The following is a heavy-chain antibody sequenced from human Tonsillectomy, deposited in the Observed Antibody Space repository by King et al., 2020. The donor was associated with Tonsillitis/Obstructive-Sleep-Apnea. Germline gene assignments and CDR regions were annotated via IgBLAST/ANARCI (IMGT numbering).Heavy chain of an antibody. J-gene: IGHJ4*02. CDR1: GYTFTTFY. CDR3: ARDSAGWFIY. CDR2: INPSGGTT. D-gene: IGHD6-19*01. Sequence: QLVQSGAEVKKPGASVKVSCKASGYTFTTFYMHWVRQAPGQGLEWMGMINPSGGTTSFTQKFQGRVTITRDTSTSTVYMELSSLTSEDTAVYYCARDSAGWFIYWGQGTLVTVSS. V-gene: IGHV1-46*01.